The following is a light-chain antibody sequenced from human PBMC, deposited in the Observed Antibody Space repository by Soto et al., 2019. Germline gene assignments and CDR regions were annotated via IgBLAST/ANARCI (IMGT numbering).Light chain of an antibody. J-gene: IGKJ2*01. V-gene: IGKV3-15*01. CDR2: GAS. CDR1: QSVSSN. Sequence: EIVMTQSPATLSVSPGERATLSCRASQSVSSNLAWYQQKPGQAPRLLIYGASTRATGIPARFSGSGSGTEFTLTISSLQSEDFAVYYCQQYNNRPPETFGQGTKLE. CDR3: QQYNNRPPET.